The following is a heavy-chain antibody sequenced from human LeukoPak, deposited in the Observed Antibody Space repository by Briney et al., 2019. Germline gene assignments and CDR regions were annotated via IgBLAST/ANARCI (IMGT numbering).Heavy chain of an antibody. CDR3: ARNLANYGDYDPGV. V-gene: IGHV1-2*06. Sequence: AAVKVSCKAAGYSFTSYYIQWGRQAPGEGVEGMGRIVPNSGGTNYAQNFQGSFTMTRDTSISTTYMELSRLTSDDTAMYYCARNLANYGDYDPGVWGQGTTVTVSS. CDR1: GYSFTSYY. J-gene: IGHJ6*02. CDR2: IVPNSGGT. D-gene: IGHD4-17*01.